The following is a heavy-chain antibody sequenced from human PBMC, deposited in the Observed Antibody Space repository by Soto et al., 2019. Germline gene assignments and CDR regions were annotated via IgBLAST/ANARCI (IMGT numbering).Heavy chain of an antibody. Sequence: QVQLVQSGAEVKKPGSSVKVSCKASGGTFSSYAISWVRQAPGQGLEWMGGIIPIFGTANYAQKVQGRVTINADESTSTAYMELSSLRSEDTAVYSCARDRLPPYYDIPMDVWGQGTTVTVSS. V-gene: IGHV1-69*01. CDR1: GGTFSSYA. D-gene: IGHD3-9*01. J-gene: IGHJ6*02. CDR2: IIPIFGTA. CDR3: ARDRLPPYYDIPMDV.